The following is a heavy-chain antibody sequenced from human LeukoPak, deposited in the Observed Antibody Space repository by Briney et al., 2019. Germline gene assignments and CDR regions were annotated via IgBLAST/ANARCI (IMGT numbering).Heavy chain of an antibody. CDR1: GFTFGDYA. CDR2: ISGSGGST. V-gene: IGHV3-23*01. D-gene: IGHD5-18*01. Sequence: GGSLRLSCTASGFTFGDYAMSWVRQAPGKGLEWVSAISGSGGSTYYADSVKGRFTISRDNSKNTLYLQMNSLRAEDTAVYYCAKGVTAMDISYYYYMDVWGKGTTVTVSS. CDR3: AKGVTAMDISYYYYMDV. J-gene: IGHJ6*03.